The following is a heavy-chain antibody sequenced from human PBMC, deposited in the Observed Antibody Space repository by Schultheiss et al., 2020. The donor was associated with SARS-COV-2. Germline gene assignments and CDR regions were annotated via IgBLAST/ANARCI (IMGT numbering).Heavy chain of an antibody. CDR3: ARAGFLPDY. V-gene: IGHV3-23*01. Sequence: GGSLRLSCAASGFTFSSYGMHWVRQAPGKGLEWVSAISGSGGSTYYADSVKGRFTISRDNSKNALYLQLSSLRAEDTAVYYCARAGFLPDYWGQGTLVTVSS. D-gene: IGHD2/OR15-2a*01. J-gene: IGHJ4*02. CDR2: ISGSGGST. CDR1: GFTFSSYG.